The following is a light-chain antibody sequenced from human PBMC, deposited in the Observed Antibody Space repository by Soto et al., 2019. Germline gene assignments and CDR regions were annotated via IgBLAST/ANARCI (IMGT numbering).Light chain of an antibody. Sequence: QSALTQPASVSGSLGQSITISCTGTSSDIGGYNYVSWYQQHPGRAPKVMIYEVTNRPSGVSNRVSGSKSGDTASLTISGLQSEDEADYYCSSYTTSSTRVVFGGGTKVTVL. CDR1: SSDIGGYNY. CDR2: EVT. V-gene: IGLV2-14*01. J-gene: IGLJ2*01. CDR3: SSYTTSSTRVV.